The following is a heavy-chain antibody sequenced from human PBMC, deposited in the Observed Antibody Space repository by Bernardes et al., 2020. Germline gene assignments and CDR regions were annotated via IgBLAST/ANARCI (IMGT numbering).Heavy chain of an antibody. CDR2: IKSKTDGGTT. J-gene: IGHJ4*02. D-gene: IGHD3-22*01. V-gene: IGHV3-15*01. CDR3: TTDVVFGSSGYYRFDY. Sequence: GGSLRLSCAASGFTFSNAWMSWVRQAPGKGLEWVGRIKSKTDGGTTDYAAPVKGRFTISRDDSKNTLYLQMNSLKTEDTAVYYCTTDVVFGSSGYYRFDYWGQGTLVTVSS. CDR1: GFTFSNAW.